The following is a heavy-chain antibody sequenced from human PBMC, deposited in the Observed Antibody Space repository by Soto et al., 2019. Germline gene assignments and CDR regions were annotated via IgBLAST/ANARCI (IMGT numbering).Heavy chain of an antibody. CDR1: GGSISSGDYY. Sequence: QVQLQESGPGLVKPSQTLSLTCTVSGGSISSGDYYWSWIRQPPGKGLEWIGYIYYSGSTYYNPSLTSRATISVATSKNLFSRRLSSVTAADTAVYYCARERIRAHGDYEYWGQGTLVTVSS. J-gene: IGHJ1*01. CDR3: ARERIRAHGDYEY. D-gene: IGHD4-17*01. V-gene: IGHV4-30-4*01. CDR2: IYYSGST.